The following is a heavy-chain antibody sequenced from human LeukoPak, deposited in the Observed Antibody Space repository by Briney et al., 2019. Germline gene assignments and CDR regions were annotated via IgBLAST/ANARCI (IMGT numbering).Heavy chain of an antibody. J-gene: IGHJ4*02. CDR3: ASYEYSSSWVNYFDY. CDR1: GYSISSGYY. V-gene: IGHV4-38-2*01. D-gene: IGHD6-6*01. CDR2: IYHSGST. Sequence: SETLSLTCAVSGYSISSGYYWGWTRQPPGKGLEWIGSIYHSGSTYYNPSLKSRVTISVDTSKNQFSLKLSSVTAADTAVYYCASYEYSSSWVNYFDYWGQGTLVTVSS.